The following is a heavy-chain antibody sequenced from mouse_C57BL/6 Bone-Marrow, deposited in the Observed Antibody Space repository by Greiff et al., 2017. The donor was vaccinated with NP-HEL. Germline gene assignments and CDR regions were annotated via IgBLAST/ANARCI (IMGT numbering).Heavy chain of an antibody. CDR3: TTRKGDY. CDR1: GFNIKDDY. Sequence: VQLQQSGAELVRPGASVKLSCTASGFNIKDDYMHWVKQRPEQGLEWIGWIDPENGDTEYASKFQGKATITADTSSNTAYLQLSSLTSEDTAVYYYTTRKGDYWGQGTSVTVSS. CDR2: IDPENGDT. J-gene: IGHJ4*01. V-gene: IGHV14-4*01.